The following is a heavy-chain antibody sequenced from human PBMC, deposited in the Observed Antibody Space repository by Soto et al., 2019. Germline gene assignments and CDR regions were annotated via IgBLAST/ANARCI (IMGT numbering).Heavy chain of an antibody. CDR2: INAGNGNT. D-gene: IGHD1-26*01. CDR1: GYTFTSYA. CDR3: ARNGATPYYYGMDV. J-gene: IGHJ6*02. V-gene: IGHV1-3*05. Sequence: QVQLVQSGAEEKKPGASVKVSCKASGYTFTSYAMHWVRQAPGQRLEWMGWINAGNGNTKYSQKFQGRVTITRDTXXSTAYMELSSLRSEDTAVYYCARNGATPYYYGMDVWGQGTTVTVSS.